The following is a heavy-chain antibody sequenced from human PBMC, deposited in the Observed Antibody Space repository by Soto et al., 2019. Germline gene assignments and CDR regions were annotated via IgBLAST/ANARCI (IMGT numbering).Heavy chain of an antibody. Sequence: QVPLVQSGAEVKKPGASVKVSCKASGYTFTSYAMHWVRQAPGQRLEWMGWINAGNGNTKYSQKFQGRVTITSDASASTAYMELSSLRSEDTAVYYCARGGRAIIAAAGGAEYFQHWGQGTLVTVSS. CDR3: ARGGRAIIAAAGGAEYFQH. V-gene: IGHV1-3*01. J-gene: IGHJ1*01. CDR1: GYTFTSYA. D-gene: IGHD6-13*01. CDR2: INAGNGNT.